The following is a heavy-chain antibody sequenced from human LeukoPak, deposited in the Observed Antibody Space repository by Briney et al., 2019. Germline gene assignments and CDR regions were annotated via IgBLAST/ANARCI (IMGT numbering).Heavy chain of an antibody. J-gene: IGHJ3*02. CDR3: ARDQYCSSTSCYLGAFDI. CDR2: ISSSSSTI. Sequence: GGSLGLSCAASGFTFSSYSMNWVRQAPGKGLEWVSYISSSSSTIYYADSVKGRFTISRDNDKNSLYLQMNSLRAEDAAVYYCARDQYCSSTSCYLGAFDIWGQGTMVTVSS. V-gene: IGHV3-48*01. CDR1: GFTFSSYS. D-gene: IGHD2-2*01.